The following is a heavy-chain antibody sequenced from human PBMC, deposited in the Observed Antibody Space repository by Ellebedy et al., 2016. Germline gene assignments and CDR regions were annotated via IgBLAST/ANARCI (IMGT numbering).Heavy chain of an antibody. CDR1: GFTFSNAW. Sequence: GGSLRLXXAASGFTFSNAWMSWVRQAPGKGLEWVGRIKSKTDGGTTDYAAPVKGRFTISRDDSKNTLYLQMNSLKTEDTAVYYCTTATEWELLAYWGQGTLVTVSS. V-gene: IGHV3-15*01. J-gene: IGHJ4*02. D-gene: IGHD1-26*01. CDR3: TTATEWELLAY. CDR2: IKSKTDGGTT.